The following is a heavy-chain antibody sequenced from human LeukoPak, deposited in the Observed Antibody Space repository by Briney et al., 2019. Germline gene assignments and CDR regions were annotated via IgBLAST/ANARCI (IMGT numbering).Heavy chain of an antibody. CDR3: ARVWGGTYYDILTGPKKGAFDI. CDR1: GDSISPYY. V-gene: IGHV4-59*01. CDR2: VYYSGST. J-gene: IGHJ3*02. D-gene: IGHD3-9*01. Sequence: SETLSLTCTVSGDSISPYYWSWIRQPPGKGLEWIGCVYYSGSTNYNPSLKSRVTISVDTSKNQFSLKLSSVTAADTAVYYCARVWGGTYYDILTGPKKGAFDIWGQGTMVTVSS.